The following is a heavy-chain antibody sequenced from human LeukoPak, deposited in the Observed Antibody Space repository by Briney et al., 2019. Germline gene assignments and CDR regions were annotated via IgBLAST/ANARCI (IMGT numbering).Heavy chain of an antibody. CDR3: AKYLPNQLLKD. CDR1: GFTFSSYA. V-gene: IGHV3-23*01. J-gene: IGHJ4*02. D-gene: IGHD2-2*01. Sequence: GGSLRLSCAASGFTFSSYAMSWVRQAPGKGLEWVSVISGSGGSTYYADSVKGRFTISRDNSKNTLYPQMNSLRAEDTAVYYCAKYLPNQLLKDWGQGTLVTVSS. CDR2: ISGSGGST.